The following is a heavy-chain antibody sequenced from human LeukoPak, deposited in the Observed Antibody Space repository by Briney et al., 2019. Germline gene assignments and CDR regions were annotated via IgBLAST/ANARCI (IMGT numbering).Heavy chain of an antibody. D-gene: IGHD6-13*01. V-gene: IGHV4-30-2*01. J-gene: IGHJ4*02. CDR3: ARGRLAAAGTGMDF. CDR2: IYNTGST. CDR1: GYFISSGGYY. Sequence: SETLSLTCTVSGYFISSGGYYWSWIRQPPGKGLEWIGYIYNTGSTFYNPSLKGRLTMSIDRSKNQFSLNLSSVAAADTAVYYCARGRLAAAGTGMDFWGQGTLVTVSS.